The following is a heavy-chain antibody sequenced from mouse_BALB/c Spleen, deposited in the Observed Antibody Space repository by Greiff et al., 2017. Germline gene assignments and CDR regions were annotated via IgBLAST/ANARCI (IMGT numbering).Heavy chain of an antibody. CDR3: ARDYYGNYLDY. V-gene: IGHV5-17*02. J-gene: IGHJ2*01. CDR1: GFTFSSFG. D-gene: IGHD2-1*01. Sequence: EVKLMESGGGLVQPGGSLKLSCAASGFTFSSFGMHWVRQAPEKGLEWVAYISSGSSTIHYADTVKGRFTISRDNPKNTLFLQMTSLRSEDTAMYYCARDYYGNYLDYWGQGTTLTVSS. CDR2: ISSGSSTI.